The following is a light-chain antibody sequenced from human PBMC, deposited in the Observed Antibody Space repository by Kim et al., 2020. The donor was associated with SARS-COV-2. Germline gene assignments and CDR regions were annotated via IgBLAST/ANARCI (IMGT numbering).Light chain of an antibody. CDR3: QSYDSSLSGWV. Sequence: QSVLTQPPSVSGAPGQRVTISCTGSSSNIGADYDVHWYQYLPGTVPKLLIYSNSNRPSGVPDRLSGSKSGTSASLAITGLQAEDEADYYCQSYDSSLSGWVFGGGTQLNVL. J-gene: IGLJ3*02. CDR1: SSNIGADYD. V-gene: IGLV1-40*01. CDR2: SNS.